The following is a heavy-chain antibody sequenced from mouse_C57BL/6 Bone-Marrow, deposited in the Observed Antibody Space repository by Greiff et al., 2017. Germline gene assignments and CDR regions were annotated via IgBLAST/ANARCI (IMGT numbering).Heavy chain of an antibody. CDR1: GFTFSSST. V-gene: IGHV5-9*01. CDR2: ISGGGGNT. J-gene: IGHJ1*03. D-gene: IGHD1-1*01. CDR3: SRQVTTVLATKYFDV. Sequence: EVQRVESGGGLVKPGGSLKLSCAASGFTFSSSTMSLVRQTPEKRLQWVAAISGGGGNTYYPDSVKGRFTISRDNDKNILYLQMSSLRSEDTALYYCSRQVTTVLATKYFDVWGTGTTVTVSS.